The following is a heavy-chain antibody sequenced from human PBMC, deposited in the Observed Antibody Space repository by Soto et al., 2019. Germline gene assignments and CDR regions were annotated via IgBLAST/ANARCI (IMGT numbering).Heavy chain of an antibody. CDR3: ARGRAASRPSTQLNKYSGYDLYYFGY. CDR2: ISSSSSTI. Sequence: GGSLRLSCAASGFTFSSYSMNWVRQAPGKGLEWVSYISSSSSTIYYADSVKGRFTISRDNSKNTLYLQMNSLRAEDTAVYYCARGRAASRPSTQLNKYSGYDLYYFGYWGQGTLVTVSS. D-gene: IGHD5-12*01. V-gene: IGHV3-48*01. J-gene: IGHJ4*02. CDR1: GFTFSSYS.